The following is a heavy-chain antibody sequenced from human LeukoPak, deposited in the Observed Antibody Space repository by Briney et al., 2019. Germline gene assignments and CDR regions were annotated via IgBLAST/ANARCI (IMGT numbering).Heavy chain of an antibody. Sequence: GGSLRLSCAASGFTFSSYAMSWVRQAPGKGLEWVSAISGSGGSTYYADSVKGRFTIPRDNSKNTLYLQMNSLRAEDTSVYYCAKAGGAGIFDYWGQGTLVTVSS. V-gene: IGHV3-23*01. D-gene: IGHD1-26*01. CDR1: GFTFSSYA. J-gene: IGHJ4*02. CDR2: ISGSGGST. CDR3: AKAGGAGIFDY.